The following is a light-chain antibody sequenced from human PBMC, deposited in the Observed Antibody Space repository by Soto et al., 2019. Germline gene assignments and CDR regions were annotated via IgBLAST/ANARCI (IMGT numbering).Light chain of an antibody. V-gene: IGKV1-5*03. CDR2: KAS. CDR1: QSISVS. Sequence: DIQMTQSPFALSASVGDRVTITCRASQSISVSLAWYQQTPGKPPKELIFKASILQDDVPSRFRGSGSGTEFTLTISDLQAEDSAIYYCQQYKSYVWTFGQGTRV. CDR3: QQYKSYVWT. J-gene: IGKJ1*01.